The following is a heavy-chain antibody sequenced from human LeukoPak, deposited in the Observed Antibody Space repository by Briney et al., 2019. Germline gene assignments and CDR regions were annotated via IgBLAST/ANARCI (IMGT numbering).Heavy chain of an antibody. V-gene: IGHV4-30-2*01. CDR3: ARHDGGRYCSSTSCPYYFDY. Sequence: SQTLSLTCTVSGGSISSDGYYWSWIRQPPGRGLEWIGYIYHTGSTYYNPSLQSRVTISVDTSKNQFSLKLSSVTAADTAVYYCARHDGGRYCSSTSCPYYFDYWGQGTLVTVSS. CDR2: IYHTGST. D-gene: IGHD2-2*01. J-gene: IGHJ4*02. CDR1: GGSISSDGYY.